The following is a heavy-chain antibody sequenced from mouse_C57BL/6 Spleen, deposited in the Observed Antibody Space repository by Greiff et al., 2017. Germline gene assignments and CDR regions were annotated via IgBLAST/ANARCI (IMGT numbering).Heavy chain of an antibody. CDR2: INPYNGDT. J-gene: IGHJ2*01. CDR1: GYSFTGYF. D-gene: IGHD2-2*01. Sequence: VQLQQSGPELVKPGDSVKISCKASGYSFTGYFMNWVMQSHGKSLEWIGRINPYNGDTFYNQKFKGKATLTVDKSSSTAHMELRSLTSEDSAVYYCARSEDYGYDAFDYWGQGTTRPVSS. CDR3: ARSEDYGYDAFDY. V-gene: IGHV1-20*01.